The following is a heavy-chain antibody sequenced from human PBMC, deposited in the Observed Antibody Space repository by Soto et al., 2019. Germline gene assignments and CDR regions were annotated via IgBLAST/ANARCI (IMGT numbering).Heavy chain of an antibody. CDR1: GFTFSSYA. D-gene: IGHD3-3*01. CDR2: ISGTGGGT. Sequence: PGGSLRLSCAASGFTFSSYAMNWVRQAPGKGLEWVSGISGTGGGTYYADSVKGRFTISRDNSRNTLYLQMNSLRAEDTAVYYCAKDLDWSGYTYFDYWGQGTLVTVSS. V-gene: IGHV3-23*01. J-gene: IGHJ4*02. CDR3: AKDLDWSGYTYFDY.